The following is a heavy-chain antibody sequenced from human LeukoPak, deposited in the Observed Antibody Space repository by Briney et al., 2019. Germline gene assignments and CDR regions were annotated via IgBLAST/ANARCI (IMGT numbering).Heavy chain of an antibody. Sequence: GASVKVSCKASGGTFSSYAISWVRQAPGQGLEWMGGIIPIFGTANYAQKFQGRVTITADESTSTAHMELSSLRSEDTAVYYCARDLHPYYYDSSGPDYWAREPWSPSPQ. V-gene: IGHV1-69*13. D-gene: IGHD3-22*01. CDR1: GGTFSSYA. CDR3: ARDLHPYYYDSSGPDY. J-gene: IGHJ4*02. CDR2: IIPIFGTA.